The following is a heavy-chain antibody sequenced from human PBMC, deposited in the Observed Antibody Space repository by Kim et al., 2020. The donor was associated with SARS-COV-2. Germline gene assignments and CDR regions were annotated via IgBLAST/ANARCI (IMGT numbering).Heavy chain of an antibody. J-gene: IGHJ5*02. CDR3: ARVGRYDSSGS. CDR2: IYHSGST. Sequence: SETLSLTCTVSGYSISSGYYWGWIRQPPGKGLEWIATIYHSGSTYYNPSLKSRVAISVDTSNNQFSLKLSSVTAADMAVYYCARVGRYDSSGSWGQGT. V-gene: IGHV4-38-2*02. D-gene: IGHD3-22*01. CDR1: GYSISSGYY.